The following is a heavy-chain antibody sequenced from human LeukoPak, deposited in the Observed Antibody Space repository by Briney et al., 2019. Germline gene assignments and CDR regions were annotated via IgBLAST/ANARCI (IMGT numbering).Heavy chain of an antibody. CDR2: ISAYNGNT. CDR3: EVSPGGSSWSYFDY. J-gene: IGHJ4*02. CDR1: GYTFTSYG. V-gene: IGHV1-18*01. Sequence: ALVKVSCKASGYTFTSYGISWVRQAPGQGLEWMGWISAYNGNTNYAQKLQGRVTMTTDTSTSTAYMELRSLRSDDTAVYYCEVSPGGSSWSYFDYWGQGTLVIVSS. D-gene: IGHD6-13*01.